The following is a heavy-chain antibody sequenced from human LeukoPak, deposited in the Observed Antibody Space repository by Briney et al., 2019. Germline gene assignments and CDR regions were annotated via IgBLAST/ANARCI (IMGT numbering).Heavy chain of an antibody. CDR1: GIAFSDSA. CDR3: VKGACSSGCSGNH. CDR2: ITDSYNT. D-gene: IGHD6-19*01. Sequence: GGSLRLSCAASGIAFSDSAMCWVRQAPGKGLECVSVITDSYNTYYGDSVKGRFTVSRDNSRKTLYLQMNSLRVDDTALYYCVKGACSSGCSGNHWGQGTRVIVSS. J-gene: IGHJ5*02. V-gene: IGHV3-23*01.